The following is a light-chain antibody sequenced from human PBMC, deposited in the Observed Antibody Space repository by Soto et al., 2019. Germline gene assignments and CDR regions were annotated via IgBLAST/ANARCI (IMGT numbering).Light chain of an antibody. V-gene: IGKV3-20*01. Sequence: EIVLTQSPGTLSLSPGERATLSCRASQSVSSSYLAWYQQKPGQAPRLLIYGASSTATGIPDRFSGSGSGTDFNLTISRLQPEDIAVYYCQQYGSSPFTFGQGTQLEIK. CDR1: QSVSSSY. J-gene: IGKJ5*01. CDR3: QQYGSSPFT. CDR2: GAS.